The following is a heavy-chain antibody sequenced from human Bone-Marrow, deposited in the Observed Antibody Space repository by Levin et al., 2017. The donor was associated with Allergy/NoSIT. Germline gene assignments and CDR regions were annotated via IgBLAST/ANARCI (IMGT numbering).Heavy chain of an antibody. D-gene: IGHD6-19*01. CDR1: GFTFSSYA. CDR3: AKRLEQWLVKGAEAFDI. CDR2: ISGSGGST. Sequence: LSLTCAASGFTFSSYAMSWVRQAPGKGLEWVSAISGSGGSTYYADSVKGRFTISRDNSKNTLYLQMNSLRAEDTAVYYCAKRLEQWLVKGAEAFDIWGQGTMVTVSS. J-gene: IGHJ3*02. V-gene: IGHV3-23*01.